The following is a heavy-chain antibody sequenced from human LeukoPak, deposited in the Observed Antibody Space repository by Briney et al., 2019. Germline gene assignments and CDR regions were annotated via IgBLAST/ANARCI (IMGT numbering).Heavy chain of an antibody. CDR3: ARDRGDSRMDV. Sequence: ASVKVSCKASGYSFISYGISWVRQAPGQGLEWMGWISGYNGNTNHAQKFRGRVTMTTDTSTSTAYMDLRSLRSDDTAVYYCARDRGDSRMDVWGQGTTVIVSS. J-gene: IGHJ6*02. CDR2: ISGYNGNT. V-gene: IGHV1-18*01. D-gene: IGHD3-10*01. CDR1: GYSFISYG.